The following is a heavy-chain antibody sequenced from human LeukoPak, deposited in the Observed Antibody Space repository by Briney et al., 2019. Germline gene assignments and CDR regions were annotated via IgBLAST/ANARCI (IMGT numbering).Heavy chain of an antibody. CDR3: ARAGAVVDNWFDP. Sequence: ASVKVSCKASVYTLNTYGITWVRQAPGQGLEWMGWISGYNGKTKYAQKLQDRVTMTTDTSTTTAYMELRSLTSDDTAVYYCARAGAVVDNWFDPWGQGTLVTVSS. D-gene: IGHD2-15*01. J-gene: IGHJ5*02. V-gene: IGHV1-18*01. CDR2: ISGYNGKT. CDR1: VYTLNTYG.